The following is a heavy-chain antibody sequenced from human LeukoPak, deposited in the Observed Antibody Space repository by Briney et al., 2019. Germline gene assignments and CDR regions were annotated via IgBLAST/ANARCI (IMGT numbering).Heavy chain of an antibody. CDR2: ISAYNGNT. Sequence: GASVKVSCKASGYTFTSYGISWVRQAPGQGLEWMGWISAYNGNTNYAQKLQGRVTITTDTSTSTAYMELRSLRSDDTAVYYCARGPYGDYRGHAFDIWGQGTMVTVSS. V-gene: IGHV1-18*01. CDR3: ARGPYGDYRGHAFDI. D-gene: IGHD4-17*01. J-gene: IGHJ3*02. CDR1: GYTFTSYG.